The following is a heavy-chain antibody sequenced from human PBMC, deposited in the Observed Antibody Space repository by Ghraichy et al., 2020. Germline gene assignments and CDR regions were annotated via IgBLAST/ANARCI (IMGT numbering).Heavy chain of an antibody. D-gene: IGHD2-15*01. Sequence: SGPTLVKPRQTLTLTCTLSGFSLSTSGEGVGWIRQPPGKALEWLALIFWDDDKRYNPSLKNRLTITKDTSKNQVVLRMTDMDPLDTATYYCAHRGFCSGGACSAGNWFDPWGQGTLVTVSS. CDR3: AHRGFCSGGACSAGNWFDP. J-gene: IGHJ5*02. V-gene: IGHV2-5*02. CDR2: IFWDDDK. CDR1: GFSLSTSGEG.